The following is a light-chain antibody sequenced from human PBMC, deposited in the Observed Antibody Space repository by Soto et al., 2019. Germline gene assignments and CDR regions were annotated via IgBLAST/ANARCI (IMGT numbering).Light chain of an antibody. CDR1: SSDVGNYKY. Sequence: SALAQPASVSGSPGQSITISCAGTSSDVGNYKYVSWYQQHPGKAPKLMIYEVSNRPSGVSNRFSGSKSGNTASLTISGLQAEDEADYYCSSYTSNRGVFGTGTKVTVL. V-gene: IGLV2-14*01. J-gene: IGLJ1*01. CDR3: SSYTSNRGV. CDR2: EVS.